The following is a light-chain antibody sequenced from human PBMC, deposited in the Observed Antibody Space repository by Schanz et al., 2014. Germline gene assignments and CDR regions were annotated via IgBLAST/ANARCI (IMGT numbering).Light chain of an antibody. V-gene: IGKV3-11*01. CDR2: DAS. CDR3: QQRSNWPST. CDR1: ESVSTS. Sequence: EIVLTQSPGTLSLSPGERATLSCRASESVSTSLAWYQQKPGQPPSLLIYDASVRATGIPDRFSGTGSGTDFTLTIRSLEPEDFAVYYCQQRSNWPSTFGQGTRLEIK. J-gene: IGKJ5*01.